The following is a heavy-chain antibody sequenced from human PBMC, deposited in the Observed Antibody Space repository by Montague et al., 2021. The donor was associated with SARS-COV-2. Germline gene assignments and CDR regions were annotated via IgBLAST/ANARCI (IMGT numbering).Heavy chain of an antibody. CDR3: ARDPWRITIFGVVTRYGMDV. Sequence: SETLSLTCTVSGGSVSGGSYYWSWIRQPPGKGLEWIGYIYYSGSTNYNPSLKSRVTISVDTSKNQFSLKLSSVTAADTAVHYCARDPWRITIFGVVTRYGMDVWGQGTTVTVSS. CDR2: IYYSGST. CDR1: GGSVSGGSYY. V-gene: IGHV4-61*01. J-gene: IGHJ6*02. D-gene: IGHD3-3*01.